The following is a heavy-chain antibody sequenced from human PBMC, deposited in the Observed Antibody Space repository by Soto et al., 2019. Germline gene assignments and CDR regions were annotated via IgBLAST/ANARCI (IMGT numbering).Heavy chain of an antibody. D-gene: IGHD5-18*01. V-gene: IGHV1-18*01. J-gene: IGHJ4*02. CDR1: GYTFTSYD. Sequence: ASVKVSCKASGYTFTSYDINWVRQATGQGLEWMGWISAYNGNTNYAQKLQGRVTMTTDTSTSTAYMELRSLRSDDTAVYYCARDGYSYGNFDYWGQGTLVTVSS. CDR3: ARDGYSYGNFDY. CDR2: ISAYNGNT.